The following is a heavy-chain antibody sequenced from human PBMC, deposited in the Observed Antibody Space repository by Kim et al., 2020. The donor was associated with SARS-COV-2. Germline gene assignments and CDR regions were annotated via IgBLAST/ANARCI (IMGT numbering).Heavy chain of an antibody. CDR2: ISGSGGST. Sequence: GGSLRLSCATSGFTFSSYAMSWVRQAPGKGLEWVSAISGSGGSTYYADSVKGRFTISRDNSKNTLYLQMNSLRAEDTAVYYCAKLIGRSSGWYGGDYWGQGTLVTVSS. CDR1: GFTFSSYA. D-gene: IGHD6-19*01. J-gene: IGHJ4*02. V-gene: IGHV3-23*01. CDR3: AKLIGRSSGWYGGDY.